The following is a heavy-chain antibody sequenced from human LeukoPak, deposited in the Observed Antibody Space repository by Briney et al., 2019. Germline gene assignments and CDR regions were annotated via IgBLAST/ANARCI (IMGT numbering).Heavy chain of an antibody. CDR1: GGSISSGSYY. CDR2: IYTSGST. V-gene: IGHV4-61*02. J-gene: IGHJ5*02. D-gene: IGHD2-2*02. CDR3: ARDPLYAEYAGWFDP. Sequence: SETLSLTCTVSGGSISSGSYYWSWSRQPAGKGLEWIGRIYTSGSTNYNPSLKSRVTISVDTSKNQFSLKLSSVTAADTAVYYCARDPLYAEYAGWFDPWGQGTLVTVSS.